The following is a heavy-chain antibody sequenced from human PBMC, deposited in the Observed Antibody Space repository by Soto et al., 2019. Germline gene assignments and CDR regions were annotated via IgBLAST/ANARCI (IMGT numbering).Heavy chain of an antibody. Sequence: SETLSLTCAVSGGSISSSNWWSWVRQPPGKGLEWIGEIYHSGSTNYNPSLKSRVTISVDKSKNQFSLKLSSVTAADTAVYYCARETTYCSGGSCSTYFDYWGQGTLVTVSS. D-gene: IGHD2-15*01. CDR3: ARETTYCSGGSCSTYFDY. V-gene: IGHV4-4*02. CDR1: GGSISSSNW. CDR2: IYHSGST. J-gene: IGHJ4*02.